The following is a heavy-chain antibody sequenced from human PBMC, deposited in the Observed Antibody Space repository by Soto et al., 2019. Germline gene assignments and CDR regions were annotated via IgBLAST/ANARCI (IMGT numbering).Heavy chain of an antibody. CDR1: GGSISGSSYS. V-gene: IGHV4-39*01. CDR3: ARQVADYIWGSYRYTVPWFDP. J-gene: IGHJ5*02. CDR2: IYYSGST. D-gene: IGHD3-16*02. Sequence: SETLSLTCTVSGGSISGSSYSWGWIRQPPGKGLEWIGSIYYSGSTYYNPSLKSRVTISVDTSKNQFSLKLSSVTAADTAVYYCARQVADYIWGSYRYTVPWFDPWGQGTLVTVSS.